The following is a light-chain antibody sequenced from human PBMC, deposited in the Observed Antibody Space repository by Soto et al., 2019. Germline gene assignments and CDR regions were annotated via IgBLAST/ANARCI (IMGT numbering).Light chain of an antibody. V-gene: IGKV3-15*01. CDR2: GAS. Sequence: EMVMTQSPATLSVSPGERATLSCRASQSVRGNLAWYQQKPGQAPRLLVYGASTRATGIPARFSGSGSGTEFTLTITSLQSEDFAVYYCQQYNNWALYTFGQGTKLEIK. CDR3: QQYNNWALYT. CDR1: QSVRGN. J-gene: IGKJ2*01.